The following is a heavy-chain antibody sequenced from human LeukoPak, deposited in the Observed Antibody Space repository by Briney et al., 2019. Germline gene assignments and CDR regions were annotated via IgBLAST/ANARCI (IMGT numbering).Heavy chain of an antibody. Sequence: SETLSLTCTVSGGSIISSNYYWGWIRQPPGKGLEWNGQIYYSGSVYYNPSLNSRVTLSVDTSKNQFSLKVSSVTAADTAVYYCARHYDFWSNYRYYYYGMDVWGQGTTVTVSS. V-gene: IGHV4-39*01. D-gene: IGHD3-3*01. CDR3: ARHYDFWSNYRYYYYGMDV. CDR1: GGSIISSNYY. CDR2: IYYSGSV. J-gene: IGHJ6*02.